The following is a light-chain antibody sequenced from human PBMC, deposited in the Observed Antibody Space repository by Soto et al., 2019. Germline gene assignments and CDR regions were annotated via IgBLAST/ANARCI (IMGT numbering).Light chain of an antibody. J-gene: IGKJ4*01. CDR1: QSISSY. CDR2: AAS. V-gene: IGKV1-39*01. CDR3: QQSYSTPT. Sequence: DIQMTQSPSSLSASVGDRVTITCRASQSISSYFNWYQQKPGKAPKLLIYAASSLQSGVPSRFSGIGSGTEFTSTISSLQPDDFATYHCQQSYSTPTFIGGTKVEIK.